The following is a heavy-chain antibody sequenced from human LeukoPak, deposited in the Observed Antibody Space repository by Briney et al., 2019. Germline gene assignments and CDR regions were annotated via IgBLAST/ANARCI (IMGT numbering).Heavy chain of an antibody. Sequence: SETLSLTCAVSGGSISSGGYSWSWIRQPPGKGLEWIGYIHHSGSTYYNPSLKSRVTISVDRSKNQFSLKLSSVTAADTAVYYCARLVVVPAAMWRYFDYWGQGTLVTVSS. D-gene: IGHD2-2*01. CDR2: IHHSGST. CDR3: ARLVVVPAAMWRYFDY. V-gene: IGHV4-30-2*01. CDR1: GGSISSGGYS. J-gene: IGHJ4*02.